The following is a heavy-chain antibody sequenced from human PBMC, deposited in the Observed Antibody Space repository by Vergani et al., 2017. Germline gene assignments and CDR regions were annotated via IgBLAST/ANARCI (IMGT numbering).Heavy chain of an antibody. D-gene: IGHD1-26*01. CDR1: GFSLSTSGMG. CDR3: ARSYSGSYRIDY. V-gene: IGHV2-26*01. Sequence: QITLKESGPTLVKPTQTLTLTCTFSGFSLSTSGMGVSWIRQPPGKALEWLAHIFSNDEKSYSTSLKSRLTISKDTSKSQVVLTMTNMDPVDTATYYCARSYSGSYRIDYWGQGTLVTVSS. CDR2: IFSNDEK. J-gene: IGHJ4*02.